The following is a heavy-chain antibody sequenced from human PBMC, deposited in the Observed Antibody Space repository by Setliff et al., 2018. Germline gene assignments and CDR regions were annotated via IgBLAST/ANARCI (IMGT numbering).Heavy chain of an antibody. V-gene: IGHV3-48*03. D-gene: IGHD5-18*01. CDR3: ARVYAYSYGFDY. CDR2: IGSSFASTT. Sequence: GSLRLSCEVSGFNFNEDELNWVRQAPGKQLEWVAYIGSSFASTTYYADSVKGRFTISRDNAKTSLNLHMNSLRAEDTAVYYCARVYAYSYGFDYWGQGTPVTVSS. CDR1: GFNFNEDE. J-gene: IGHJ4*02.